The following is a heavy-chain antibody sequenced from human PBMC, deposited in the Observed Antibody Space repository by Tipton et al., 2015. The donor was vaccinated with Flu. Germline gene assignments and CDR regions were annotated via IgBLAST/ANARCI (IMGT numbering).Heavy chain of an antibody. Sequence: PGLVKPSQTLSLTCAISGDSVSSNSAAWNWIRQSPSRGLEWLGRTYYRSKWYNDYAVSVKSRITINSDASMTRFSLQLNSVTPDDTAVYYCVRGGPGYWYFDLWGRGTLVTVSS. CDR1: GDSVSSNSAA. CDR3: VRGGPGYWYFDL. D-gene: IGHD1-26*01. CDR2: TYYRSKWYN. J-gene: IGHJ2*01. V-gene: IGHV6-1*01.